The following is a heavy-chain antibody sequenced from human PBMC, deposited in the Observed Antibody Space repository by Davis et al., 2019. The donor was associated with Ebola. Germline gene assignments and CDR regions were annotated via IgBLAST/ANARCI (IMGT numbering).Heavy chain of an antibody. D-gene: IGHD3-3*01. V-gene: IGHV3-7*01. Sequence: GESLKISCAAPGFTFSGSAMHWVRQAPGKGLEWVANIKQDGSEKYYVDSVKGRFTISRDNAKNSLYLQMNSLRAEDTAVYYCARRGASGWSPFDYWGQGTLVTVSS. CDR3: ARRGASGWSPFDY. CDR1: GFTFSGSA. CDR2: IKQDGSEK. J-gene: IGHJ4*02.